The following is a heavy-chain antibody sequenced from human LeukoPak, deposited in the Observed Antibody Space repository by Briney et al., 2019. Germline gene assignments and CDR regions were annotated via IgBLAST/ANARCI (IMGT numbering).Heavy chain of an antibody. J-gene: IGHJ5*02. CDR3: ARVLLFDGSNRFDP. CDR2: ISAYNGNT. V-gene: IGHV1-18*01. CDR1: GYTFTSYG. Sequence: AASVKVSCKASGYTFTSYGISWVRQAPGQGLEWMGWISAYNGNTDYAQKLQGRVTMTTDTSTSTAYMELRSLRSDDTAVYYCARVLLFDGSNRFDPWGQGTLVTVSS. D-gene: IGHD3-9*01.